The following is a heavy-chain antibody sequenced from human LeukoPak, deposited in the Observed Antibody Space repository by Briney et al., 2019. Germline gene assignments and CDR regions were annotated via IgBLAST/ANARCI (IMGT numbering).Heavy chain of an antibody. CDR2: INPSGGST. CDR3: ARDCIPDGYPDY. Sequence: ASVKVSCKASGYIFTSYYMHWGRQAPGQGLEWMGIINPSGGSTSYAQKFQGRVTMTRDTSTSTVYMELSSLRSEDTAVYYCARDCIPDGYPDYWGQGTLVTVSS. CDR1: GYIFTSYY. V-gene: IGHV1-46*01. D-gene: IGHD5-24*01. J-gene: IGHJ4*02.